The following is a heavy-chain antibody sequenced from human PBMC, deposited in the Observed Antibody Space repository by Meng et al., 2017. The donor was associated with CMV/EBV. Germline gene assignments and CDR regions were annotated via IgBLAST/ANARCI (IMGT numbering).Heavy chain of an antibody. CDR3: ARDDLEMATITSGYYYYGMDV. Sequence: ASVKVSCKASGGTFSSYTISWVRQAPGQGLEWMGIINPSGGSTSYAQKFQGRVTMTRDTSTSTVYMELSSLRSEDTAVYYCARDDLEMATITSGYYYYGMDVWGQGTTVTVSS. CDR2: INPSGGST. J-gene: IGHJ6*02. V-gene: IGHV1-46*01. CDR1: GGTFSSYT. D-gene: IGHD5-24*01.